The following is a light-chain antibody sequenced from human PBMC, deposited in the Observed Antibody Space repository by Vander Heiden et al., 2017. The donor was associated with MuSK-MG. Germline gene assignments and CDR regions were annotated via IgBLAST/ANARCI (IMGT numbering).Light chain of an antibody. Sequence: QSVLTQPPSVSGAPGPTVTISCTGSSSNIGAGYDVHWYQQLPGTAPKLLIYGNSNRPSGVPDRFSGSKSGTSASLAITGLQAEDEADYYCQSYDSSLSGPLFGGGTKLTVL. J-gene: IGLJ2*01. V-gene: IGLV1-40*01. CDR3: QSYDSSLSGPL. CDR2: GNS. CDR1: SSNIGAGYD.